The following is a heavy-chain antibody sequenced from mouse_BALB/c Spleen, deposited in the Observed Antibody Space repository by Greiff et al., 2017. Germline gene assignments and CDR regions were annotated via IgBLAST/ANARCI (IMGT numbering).Heavy chain of an antibody. Sequence: VQLQQSGAELVRPGTSVKISCKASGYTFTNYWLGWVKQRPGHGLEWIGDIYPGGGYTNYNEKFKGKATLTADTSSSTAYMQLSSLTSEDSAVYFCARGRDGYYVAWFAYWGQGTLVTVSA. V-gene: IGHV1-63*02. CDR1: GYTFTNYW. D-gene: IGHD2-3*01. CDR3: ARGRDGYYVAWFAY. CDR2: IYPGGGYT. J-gene: IGHJ3*01.